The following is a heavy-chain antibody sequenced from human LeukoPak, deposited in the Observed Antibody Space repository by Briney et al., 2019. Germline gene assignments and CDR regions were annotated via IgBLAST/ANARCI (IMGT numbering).Heavy chain of an antibody. CDR3: AKVPIAAAGGGYMDV. CDR1: GFTFSSYG. V-gene: IGHV3-30*02. Sequence: GGSLRPSCAASGFTFSSYGMHWVRQAPGKGLEWVAFIRYDGSNKYYADSVKGRFTISRDNSKNTLYLQMNSLRAEDTAVYYCAKVPIAAAGGGYMDVWGKGTTVTISS. CDR2: IRYDGSNK. J-gene: IGHJ6*03. D-gene: IGHD6-13*01.